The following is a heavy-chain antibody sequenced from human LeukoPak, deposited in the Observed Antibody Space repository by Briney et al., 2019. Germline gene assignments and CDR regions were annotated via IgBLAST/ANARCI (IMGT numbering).Heavy chain of an antibody. J-gene: IGHJ4*02. V-gene: IGHV3-7*03. CDR1: GFTFSSYW. D-gene: IGHD6-19*01. Sequence: GGSLRLSCAASGFTFSSYWMSWVRQAPGKGLEWVANIKQDGSEKYYLDSVKGRFTISKDNAKNSLYLQMNSLRVEDTAVYYCARDTNRYSSGVGYFDYWGQGTLVTVSS. CDR2: IKQDGSEK. CDR3: ARDTNRYSSGVGYFDY.